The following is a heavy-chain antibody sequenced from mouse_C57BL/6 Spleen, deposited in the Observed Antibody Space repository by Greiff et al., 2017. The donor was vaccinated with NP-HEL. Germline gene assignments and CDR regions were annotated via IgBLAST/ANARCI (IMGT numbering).Heavy chain of an antibody. Sequence: QVQLQQPGAELVKPGASVKMSCKASGYTFTSYWITWVKQRPGQGLEWIGDIYPGSGSTNYNEKVKSKVTLTVDTASSTPYMQLSSLTSEDSAVYYYARRGYYYGSSLYYFEYWGQGTTLTVSS. D-gene: IGHD1-1*01. CDR1: GYTFTSYW. V-gene: IGHV1-55*01. J-gene: IGHJ2*01. CDR2: IYPGSGST. CDR3: ARRGYYYGSSLYYFEY.